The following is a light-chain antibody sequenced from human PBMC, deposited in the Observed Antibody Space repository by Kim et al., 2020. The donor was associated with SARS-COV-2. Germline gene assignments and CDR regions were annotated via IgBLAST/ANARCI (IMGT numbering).Light chain of an antibody. Sequence: VSPGQTASITCSGDKLGDKYACWYQQKPGQSPVLVIYQDSKRPSGIPERFAGSNSGNTATLTISGTQAMDEADYYCQAWDSSTEVFGTGTKVTVL. CDR2: QDS. V-gene: IGLV3-1*01. CDR1: KLGDKY. CDR3: QAWDSSTEV. J-gene: IGLJ1*01.